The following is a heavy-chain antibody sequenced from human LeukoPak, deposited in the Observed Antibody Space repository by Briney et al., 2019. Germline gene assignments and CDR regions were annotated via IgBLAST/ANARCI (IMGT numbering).Heavy chain of an antibody. CDR2: IYYSGST. J-gene: IGHJ6*03. CDR1: GGSISSSSYY. V-gene: IGHV4-39*07. Sequence: SETLSLTCTVSGGSISSSSYYWGWIRQPPGKGLEWIGSIYYSGSTNYNPSLKSRVTISVDTSKNQFSLKLSSVTAADTAVYYCAREREDTGCSSTSCHYKGEAYYYYYMDVWGKGTTVTVSS. D-gene: IGHD2-2*01. CDR3: AREREDTGCSSTSCHYKGEAYYYYYMDV.